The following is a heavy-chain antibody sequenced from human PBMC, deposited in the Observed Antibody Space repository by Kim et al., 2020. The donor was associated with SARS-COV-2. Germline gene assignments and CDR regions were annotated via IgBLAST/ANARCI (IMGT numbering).Heavy chain of an antibody. CDR3: AKDIFSATTYYFDY. J-gene: IGHJ4*02. V-gene: IGHV3-9*01. Sequence: ADSVKGRFTISRDNAKNSLYLQMNSLRAEDTALYYCAKDIFSATTYYFDYWGQGTLVTVSS. D-gene: IGHD5-12*01.